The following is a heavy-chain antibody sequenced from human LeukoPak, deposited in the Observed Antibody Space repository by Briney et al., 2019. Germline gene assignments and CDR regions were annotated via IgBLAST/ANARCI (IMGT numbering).Heavy chain of an antibody. CDR1: GGSISSSNW. CDR2: IYHSGST. V-gene: IGHV4-4*02. D-gene: IGHD6-6*01. CDR3: ARGVGDTIAALNY. Sequence: SRTLSLTCAVAGGSISSSNWWRWVRQPPGKGLEWIGEIYHSGSTNYNPSLKSRVTISVDKSKNQFSLKLSSVTAADTAVYYCARGVGDTIAALNYWGQGTLVTVSS. J-gene: IGHJ4*02.